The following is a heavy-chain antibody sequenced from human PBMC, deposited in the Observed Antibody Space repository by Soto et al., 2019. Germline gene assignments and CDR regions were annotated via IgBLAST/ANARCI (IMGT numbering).Heavy chain of an antibody. J-gene: IGHJ5*01. CDR1: GLTFSRHA. D-gene: IGHD4-17*01. V-gene: IGHV3-23*01. CDR3: AKKPNGFDS. Sequence: EVQLLESGGGMVQPGGSLRLSCAASGLTFSRHAMAWVRQAPGKGLEWLSSISESSSSTYYADSVKGRFTISKDNSKNMLYLHMNSLRAEDTAVYYCAKKPNGFDSWGQGTLVTVSS. CDR2: ISESSSST.